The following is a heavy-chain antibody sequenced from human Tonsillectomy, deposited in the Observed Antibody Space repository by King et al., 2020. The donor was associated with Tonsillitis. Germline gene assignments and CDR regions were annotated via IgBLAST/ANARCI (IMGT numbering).Heavy chain of an antibody. J-gene: IGHJ3*01. D-gene: IGHD3-16*01. CDR1: GFNFNSYS. V-gene: IGHV3-21*01. Sequence: VQLVESGGGLVKPGGSLRLSCAASGFNFNSYSMNWVRQAPGKGLEWVSSNSRISTYIYYADAVKGRFTISRDNAKNPLYLQMNSLRAEDTAVYYCARDLGDSYSFDFWGQGTMVTVSS. CDR3: ARDLGDSYSFDF. CDR2: NSRISTYI.